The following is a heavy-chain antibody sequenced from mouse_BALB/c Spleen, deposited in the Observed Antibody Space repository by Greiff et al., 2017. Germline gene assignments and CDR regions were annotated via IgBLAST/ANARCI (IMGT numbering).Heavy chain of an antibody. V-gene: IGHV5-17*02. CDR1: GFTFSSFG. Sequence: EVMLVESGGGLVQPGGSRKLSCAASGFTFSSFGMHWVRQAPEKGLEWVAYISSGSSTIYYADTVKGRFTISRDNPKNTLFLQMTSLRSEDTAMYYCARCDYDGYYAMDYWGQGTSVTVSS. CDR2: ISSGSSTI. CDR3: ARCDYDGYYAMDY. D-gene: IGHD2-4*01. J-gene: IGHJ4*01.